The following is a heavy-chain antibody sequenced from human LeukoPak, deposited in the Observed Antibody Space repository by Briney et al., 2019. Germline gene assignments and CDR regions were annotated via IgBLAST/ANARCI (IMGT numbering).Heavy chain of an antibody. Sequence: GASVKVSCKASGYTFTSYYMHWVRQAPGQGLEWMGGIIPIFGTANYAQKFQGRVTITADKSTNTAYMELSRLRSEEAAVYYCADFDSSGYGWFDPWGQGTLVTVSS. D-gene: IGHD3-22*01. CDR1: GYTFTSYY. CDR2: IIPIFGTA. V-gene: IGHV1-69*06. CDR3: ADFDSSGYGWFDP. J-gene: IGHJ5*02.